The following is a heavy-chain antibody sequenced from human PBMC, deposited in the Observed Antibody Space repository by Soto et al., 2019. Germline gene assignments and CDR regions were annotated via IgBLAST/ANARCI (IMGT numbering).Heavy chain of an antibody. CDR3: ARKAPSTVTIDY. J-gene: IGHJ4*02. Sequence: SETLSLTCSVSGGSISSSSYYWGWIRQPPGKGLEWIGSIYYSGSTYYNPSLKSRVTISVDTSKNHFSLRLRSLTAADTAVYYCARKAPSTVTIDYWGQGTLVTVSS. V-gene: IGHV4-39*07. CDR1: GGSISSSSYY. D-gene: IGHD4-17*01. CDR2: IYYSGST.